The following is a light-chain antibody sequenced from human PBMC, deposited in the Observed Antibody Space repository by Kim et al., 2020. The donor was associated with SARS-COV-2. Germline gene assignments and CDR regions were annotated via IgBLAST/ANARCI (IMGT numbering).Light chain of an antibody. V-gene: IGLV3-19*01. Sequence: VAWGQTVMITCQGDSLRSYYATWYQQKPGQAPILVIYDKNNPPSGIPDRFSGSSSGNTASLTITGTQAGDEADYYCNSRDSNDDVVFGGGTQLTVL. CDR2: DKN. CDR3: NSRDSNDDVV. J-gene: IGLJ2*01. CDR1: SLRSYY.